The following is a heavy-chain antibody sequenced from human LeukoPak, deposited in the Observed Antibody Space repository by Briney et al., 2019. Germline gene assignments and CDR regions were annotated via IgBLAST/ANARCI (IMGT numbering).Heavy chain of an antibody. J-gene: IGHJ1*01. V-gene: IGHV4-59*06. CDR3: ALGYCGGGSCYAREYFQH. CDR1: GASISDYY. Sequence: SETLSLTCTVSGASISDYYWSWIRQSPGKGLEWIGYIYYSGSTYYNPSLKSRVTISVDTSKNQFSLRLSSVTAADTAVYYCALGYCGGGSCYAREYFQHWGQGTLVTVSS. CDR2: IYYSGST. D-gene: IGHD2-15*01.